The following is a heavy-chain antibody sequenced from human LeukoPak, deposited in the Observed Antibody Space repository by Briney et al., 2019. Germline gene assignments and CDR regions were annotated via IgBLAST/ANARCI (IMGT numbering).Heavy chain of an antibody. CDR1: GYTFKSYS. CDR2: ISPYSGDT. Sequence: ASVKVSCKASGYTFKSYSIVWVRQAPGQRLEWVGWISPYSGDTNYAQKFQGRVTMTTDTSTSTVYLELRSLRSDDTAFYYCAREPSSPPNYGDDYWGQGTQVTVSS. J-gene: IGHJ4*02. CDR3: AREPSSPPNYGDDY. V-gene: IGHV1-18*01. D-gene: IGHD4-17*01.